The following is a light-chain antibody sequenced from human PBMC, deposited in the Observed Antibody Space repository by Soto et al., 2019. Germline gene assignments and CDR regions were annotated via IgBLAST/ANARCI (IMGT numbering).Light chain of an antibody. Sequence: QSALTQPASVSGSPGQSITISCTGTSRDIAASNFVSWYQQRPGKAPKVMIYEVSNRPSGVSNRFSGSKSGTTASLTISGLQAEDEADYYCSSYTSGTTLYVFGTGTRSPS. CDR1: SRDIAASNF. CDR2: EVS. J-gene: IGLJ1*01. V-gene: IGLV2-14*01. CDR3: SSYTSGTTLYV.